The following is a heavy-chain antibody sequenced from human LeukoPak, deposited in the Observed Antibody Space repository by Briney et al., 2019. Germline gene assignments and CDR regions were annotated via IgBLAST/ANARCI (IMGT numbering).Heavy chain of an antibody. Sequence: GGSLRPSCAASGFTFSSYGMHWVRQAPGKGLEWVAVISYDGSNKYYADSVKGRFTISRDNSKNTLYLQMNSLRAEDTAVYYCAKVVSDIVATSIFDYWGQGTLVTVSS. D-gene: IGHD5-12*01. CDR2: ISYDGSNK. V-gene: IGHV3-30*18. CDR1: GFTFSSYG. CDR3: AKVVSDIVATSIFDY. J-gene: IGHJ4*02.